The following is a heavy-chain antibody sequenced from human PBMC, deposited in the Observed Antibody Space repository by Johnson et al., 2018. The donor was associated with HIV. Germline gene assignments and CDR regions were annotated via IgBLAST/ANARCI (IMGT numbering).Heavy chain of an antibody. Sequence: VQVVESGGGLVQPGGSLRLSCVASGFSFRSYWMTWVRQAPGKGLEWVANIKQDGSEKYYVDSVKGRFTISRDNAKNSLYLQMKSLRAEDTALYYCARDPTTHNSRLTGDFGAFDIWGQGTMVTVSS. CDR1: GFSFRSYW. CDR2: IKQDGSEK. J-gene: IGHJ3*02. D-gene: IGHD7-27*01. V-gene: IGHV3-7*05. CDR3: ARDPTTHNSRLTGDFGAFDI.